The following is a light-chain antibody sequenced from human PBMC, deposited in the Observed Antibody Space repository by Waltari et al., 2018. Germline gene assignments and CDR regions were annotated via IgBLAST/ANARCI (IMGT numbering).Light chain of an antibody. V-gene: IGLV2-14*03. CDR3: SSYTSGSLWV. CDR2: DVS. CDR1: NSDDGGYKY. Sequence: QSALTQPASVSGSPGQSITISCTETNSDDGGYKYVSWYQQHPGKAPKLVIFDVSHRPSGVSNRFSGSKSGHTASLTISGLQADDEADYYCSSYTSGSLWVFGGGTKLTVL. J-gene: IGLJ3*02.